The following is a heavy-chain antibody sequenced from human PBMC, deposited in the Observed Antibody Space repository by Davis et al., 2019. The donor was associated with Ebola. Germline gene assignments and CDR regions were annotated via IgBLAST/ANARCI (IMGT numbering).Heavy chain of an antibody. CDR3: ARDPKLDGMDV. D-gene: IGHD6-13*01. CDR1: GYTFTNYY. V-gene: IGHV1-46*04. J-gene: IGHJ6*04. CDR2: INPGCGGT. Sequence: ASVKVSCKASGYTFTNYYVYWVRQAHGQGLEWMGIINPGCGGTSYAQRLQGRVTMTRDTSTSTVYMELRSLSSEDTAVYYCARDPKLDGMDVWGKGTTVTVSS.